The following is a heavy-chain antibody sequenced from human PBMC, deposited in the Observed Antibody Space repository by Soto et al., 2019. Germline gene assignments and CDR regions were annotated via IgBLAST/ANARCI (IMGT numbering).Heavy chain of an antibody. CDR2: ISYDGSNK. D-gene: IGHD3-22*01. Sequence: GGSLRLSCRACGVTISRCGMHRVSQTPGKGLELVVVISYDGSNKYYADSVKGRFTISRDNSKNTLYLQMNSLRAEDTAVYYCAKDCPWYYDSSGYYAFDIWGQGTIVTVSS. J-gene: IGHJ3*02. CDR3: AKDCPWYYDSSGYYAFDI. CDR1: GVTISRCG. V-gene: IGHV3-30*18.